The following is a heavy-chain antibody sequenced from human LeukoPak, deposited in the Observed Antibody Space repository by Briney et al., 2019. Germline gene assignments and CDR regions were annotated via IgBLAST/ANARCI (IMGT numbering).Heavy chain of an antibody. Sequence: GGSLRLSCAASGFTFSSHWMNWVRQAPGKGMEWVANIKEDGSEKYYVDSVKGRFTISRDNAKNSLCLQMNSLRAEDTAIYYCVRSGGYWGQGTLVTVSS. CDR2: IKEDGSEK. D-gene: IGHD1-26*01. CDR1: GFTFSSHW. J-gene: IGHJ4*02. V-gene: IGHV3-7*05. CDR3: VRSGGY.